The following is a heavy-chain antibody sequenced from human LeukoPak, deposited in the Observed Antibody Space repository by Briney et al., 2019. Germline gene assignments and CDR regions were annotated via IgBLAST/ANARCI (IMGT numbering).Heavy chain of an antibody. J-gene: IGHJ4*02. CDR1: GYTFTGYY. CDR3: ARGSLRYYYGSGSDY. CDR2: INRNSGGT. D-gene: IGHD3-10*01. Sequence: GASVKVSCRASGYTFTGYYMHWVRQAPGQGLEWMGWINRNSGGTNYAQKFQGRVTMTRDTSISTAYMELSRLRSDDTAVYYCARGSLRYYYGSGSDYWGQGTLVTVSS. V-gene: IGHV1-2*02.